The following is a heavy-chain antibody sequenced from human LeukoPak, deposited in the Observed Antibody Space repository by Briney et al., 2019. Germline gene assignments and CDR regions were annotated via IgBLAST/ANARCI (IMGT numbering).Heavy chain of an antibody. Sequence: GGSLRLSCAASGFTVSSNYMSWVRQAPGKGLEWVSVIYSGGSTYYADSVKGRFTISRDNSKNTLYLQMNSLRVEDTAVYYCARVCPELPRFDDWGQGTLVTVSS. CDR3: ARVCPELPRFDD. J-gene: IGHJ4*02. CDR1: GFTVSSNY. D-gene: IGHD1-14*01. V-gene: IGHV3-66*02. CDR2: IYSGGST.